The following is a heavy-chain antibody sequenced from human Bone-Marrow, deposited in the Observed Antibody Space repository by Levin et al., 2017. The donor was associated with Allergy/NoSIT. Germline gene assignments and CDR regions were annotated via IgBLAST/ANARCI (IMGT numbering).Heavy chain of an antibody. CDR1: GFTFSDYW. J-gene: IGHJ6*02. D-gene: IGHD2-2*01. CDR3: ARDRARRPVAVYGVDV. Sequence: PGGSLRLSCTASGFTFSDYWMSWVRQAPGKGLEWLANIKQDGSETYYVDSVKGRFTISRDNAKNSLYLQMNSLRVEDTAIYYCARDRARRPVAVYGVDVWGQGTTVTVSS. V-gene: IGHV3-7*01. CDR2: IKQDGSET.